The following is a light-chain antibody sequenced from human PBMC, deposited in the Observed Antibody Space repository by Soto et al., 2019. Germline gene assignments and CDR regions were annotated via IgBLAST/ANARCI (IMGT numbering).Light chain of an antibody. Sequence: AIQMTQSPYSLSASVGDRVTITCRASQGIRNDLAWYQQKPGKAPKLLIYAASSLQSGVSSRFSGSGSGTDFTLTISSLQPEDFATYYCLQDYNYPYTFGQGTKLEIK. CDR1: QGIRND. V-gene: IGKV1-6*01. J-gene: IGKJ2*01. CDR2: AAS. CDR3: LQDYNYPYT.